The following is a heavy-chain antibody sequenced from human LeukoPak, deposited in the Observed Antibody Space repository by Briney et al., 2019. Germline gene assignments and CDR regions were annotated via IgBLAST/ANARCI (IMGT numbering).Heavy chain of an antibody. CDR2: IYYSGST. Sequence: SETLSLTCTVSGGSISSYYWSWLRQPPGKGLEWLGYIYYSGSTNYNPSLKSRVAISVDTSKNQFSLKLSSVTAADTAVYYCARGPEDFWSGYYPFDYWGQGTLVTVSS. D-gene: IGHD3-3*01. J-gene: IGHJ4*02. CDR3: ARGPEDFWSGYYPFDY. V-gene: IGHV4-59*01. CDR1: GGSISSYY.